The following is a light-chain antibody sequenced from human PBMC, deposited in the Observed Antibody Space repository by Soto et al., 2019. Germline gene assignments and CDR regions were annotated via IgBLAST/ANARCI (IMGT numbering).Light chain of an antibody. CDR2: EVT. J-gene: IGLJ1*01. CDR3: RSYAGSNNLYV. Sequence: QSVLTQPPSASGSPGQSVTISCTGTSSDVGGYKYVSWYQQHPGKAPKLMIYEVTKRPSGVPDRFSGSKSGDAASLTVSGLQAEDEADYYCRSYAGSNNLYVFGTGTKVTV. V-gene: IGLV2-8*01. CDR1: SSDVGGYKY.